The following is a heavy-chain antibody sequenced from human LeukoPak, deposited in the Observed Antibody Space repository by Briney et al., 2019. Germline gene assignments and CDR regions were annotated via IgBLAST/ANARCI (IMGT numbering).Heavy chain of an antibody. CDR2: TYYSGST. V-gene: IGHV4-39*01. CDR3: ARLVFGMDYFDY. CDR1: SGSISSITYY. J-gene: IGHJ4*02. D-gene: IGHD3-3*01. Sequence: SETLSLTCTVSSGSISSITYYWGWTRQPPGKGLEWIGSTYYSGSTYSSLKSRVTISVGTSKNQFSLKLSSVTAADTAVYYCARLVFGMDYFDYWGQGTLVTASS.